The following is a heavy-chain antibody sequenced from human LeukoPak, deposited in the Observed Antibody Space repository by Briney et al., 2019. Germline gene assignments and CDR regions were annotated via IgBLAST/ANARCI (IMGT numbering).Heavy chain of an antibody. V-gene: IGHV4-38-2*01. Sequence: PSQTLSLTCAVSGYSISSGYYWGWIRQPPGKGLEWIGSIYHSGTTYYNPSLKSRVTVSVDTSKNQFSLKLTSVTAADTAMYYCAIVSAYNYGFDYWGQGTLVTVSS. CDR1: GYSISSGYY. CDR2: IYHSGTT. J-gene: IGHJ4*02. CDR3: AIVSAYNYGFDY. D-gene: IGHD5-18*01.